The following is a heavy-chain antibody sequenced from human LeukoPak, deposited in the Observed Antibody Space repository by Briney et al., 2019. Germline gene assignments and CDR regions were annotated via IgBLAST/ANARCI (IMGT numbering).Heavy chain of an antibody. J-gene: IGHJ4*02. CDR1: GYTFTAYY. CDR2: INPNTGGT. D-gene: IGHD7-27*01. V-gene: IGHV1-2*02. CDR3: ARDLGDF. Sequence: ASVKVSCKASGYTFTAYYIHWVRQAPGQGLEWMGWINPNTGGTNYAQKFQGRVTMTRDTSISTAYMELSSLRSDDTAVYYCARDLGDFWGQGTVVTVSS.